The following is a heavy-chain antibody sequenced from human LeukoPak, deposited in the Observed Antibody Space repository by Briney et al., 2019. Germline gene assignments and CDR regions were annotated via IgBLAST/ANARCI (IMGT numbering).Heavy chain of an antibody. V-gene: IGHV3-23*01. J-gene: IGHJ4*02. CDR2: ISGSGGST. Sequence: PGGSLRLSCAASGFTFSSYAMSSVRQAPGKGLEWVSAISGSGGSTYYADSVKGRFTISRDNSKNTLYLQMNSLRAEDTAVYYCAKDTRGSSPAKYFDYWGQGTLVTVSS. CDR3: AKDTRGSSPAKYFDY. D-gene: IGHD6-6*01. CDR1: GFTFSSYA.